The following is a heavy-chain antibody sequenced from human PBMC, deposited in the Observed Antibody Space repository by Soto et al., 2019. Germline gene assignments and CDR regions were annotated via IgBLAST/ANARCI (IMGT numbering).Heavy chain of an antibody. D-gene: IGHD3-22*01. CDR2: ISTYNGNT. CDR1: GYTFTSYG. CDR3: ARVPATGYYYDSSGYYYFDY. V-gene: IGHV1-18*01. J-gene: IGHJ4*02. Sequence: QVQLVQSGAEVKKPGASVKVSCKASGYTFTSYGISWVRQAPGQGLEWMGWISTYNGNTNYAQKLQGSVTMTTDTSTSTAYMELRSLRSDDTAVYYCARVPATGYYYDSSGYYYFDYWGQGTLVTVSS.